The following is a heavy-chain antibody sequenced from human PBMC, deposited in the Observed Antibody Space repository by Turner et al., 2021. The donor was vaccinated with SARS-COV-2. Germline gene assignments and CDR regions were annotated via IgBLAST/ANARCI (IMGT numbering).Heavy chain of an antibody. CDR2: IDYRGST. J-gene: IGHJ6*02. Sequence: QLQLQESGPGLVKPSETLSLTCTVSGGPISSSSYYWGWIRQPPGKGRGWFGSIDYRGSTYYNPSLKSRVTISVDTSKNQFSLKRSSVTAADTAVYYCAGEVVVLTTTHYGMDVWGQGTTVTVSS. V-gene: IGHV4-39*01. CDR3: AGEVVVLTTTHYGMDV. CDR1: GGPISSSSYY. D-gene: IGHD1-26*01.